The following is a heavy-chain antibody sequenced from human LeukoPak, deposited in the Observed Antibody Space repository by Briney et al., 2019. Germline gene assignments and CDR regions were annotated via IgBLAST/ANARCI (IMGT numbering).Heavy chain of an antibody. CDR1: GFTVSSNY. V-gene: IGHV3-53*01. CDR3: ARAYCGGDCPLWY. J-gene: IGHJ4*02. D-gene: IGHD2-21*02. CDR2: IYSGGST. Sequence: GGSLRLSCAASGFTVSSNYMNWVRQAPGKGLEWVSVIYSGGSTYYADSVKGRFTISRDNSKNTLYLQMNSLRAEDTAVYYCARAYCGGDCPLWYWGQGTLATVSS.